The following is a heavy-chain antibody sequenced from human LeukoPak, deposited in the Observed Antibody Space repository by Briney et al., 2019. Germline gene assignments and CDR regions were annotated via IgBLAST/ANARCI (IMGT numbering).Heavy chain of an antibody. D-gene: IGHD4-11*01. CDR1: GYSISSGYY. CDR2: IYHSRNI. V-gene: IGHV4-38-2*02. Sequence: SETLSLTCSVSGYSISSGYYWGWIRQPPGKGLEWIGSIYHSRNIYDNPSLRSRVTISVDSSKNQFSLKLSSVTAADTAVYYCARDYRTNHFDYWGQGTLVTVTS. CDR3: ARDYRTNHFDY. J-gene: IGHJ4*02.